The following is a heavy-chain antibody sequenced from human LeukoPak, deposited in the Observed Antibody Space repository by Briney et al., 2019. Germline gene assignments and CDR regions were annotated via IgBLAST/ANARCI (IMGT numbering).Heavy chain of an antibody. D-gene: IGHD1-26*01. CDR3: AKDEVGGHFEY. Sequence: PGGSLRLSRAASGFKLSSFWMSWVRQAPGKGLEWVAKIKEDGSEKYYVDSVKGRFTISRDNAKNSLSLQMNSLRVEDTAVYYCAKDEVGGHFEYWGQGTLVTVSS. V-gene: IGHV3-7*01. J-gene: IGHJ4*02. CDR1: GFKLSSFW. CDR2: IKEDGSEK.